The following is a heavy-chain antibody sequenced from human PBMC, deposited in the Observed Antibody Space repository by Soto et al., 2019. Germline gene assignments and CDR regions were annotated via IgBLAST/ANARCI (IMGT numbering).Heavy chain of an antibody. D-gene: IGHD2-2*01. CDR3: ARDLMEYQLLFLGSATLYGMDV. Sequence: PSETLALTCTVSGGSISSYYWSWIRQPAGKGLEWIGRIYTSGSTNYNPSLKSRVTMSVDTSKNQFSLKLSSVTAADTAVYYCARDLMEYQLLFLGSATLYGMDVWGQGTTVTVSS. CDR1: GGSISSYY. CDR2: IYTSGST. J-gene: IGHJ6*02. V-gene: IGHV4-4*07.